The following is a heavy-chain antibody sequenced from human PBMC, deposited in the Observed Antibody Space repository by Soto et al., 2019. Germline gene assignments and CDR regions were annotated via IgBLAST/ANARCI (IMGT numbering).Heavy chain of an antibody. J-gene: IGHJ4*02. V-gene: IGHV3-23*01. D-gene: IGHD3-3*01. CDR2: ISGSGGST. Sequence: EVQLLESGGGLVQPRGSLRLSCAASGFTFSSYAMSWVRQAPGKGLEWVSAISGSGGSTYYADSVKGRFTISRDNSKNTLYLQMNSLRAEDTAVYYCAKDQAFVRGSLEWFTTDGIDYWGQGTLVTVSS. CDR1: GFTFSSYA. CDR3: AKDQAFVRGSLEWFTTDGIDY.